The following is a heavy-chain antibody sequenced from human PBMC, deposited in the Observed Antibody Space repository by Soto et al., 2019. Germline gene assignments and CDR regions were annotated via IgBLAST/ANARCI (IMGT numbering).Heavy chain of an antibody. J-gene: IGHJ6*02. V-gene: IGHV3-21*01. CDR3: ARYSGYDYYYYGMDV. CDR2: ISSSSSYI. Sequence: ESLKISCAASGFTFSSYSMNWVRQAPGRGLEWVSSISSSSSYIYYADSVKGRFTISRDNAKNSLYLQMNSLRAEDTAVYYCARYSGYDYYYYGMDVWGQGTTVTVSS. CDR1: GFTFSSYS. D-gene: IGHD5-12*01.